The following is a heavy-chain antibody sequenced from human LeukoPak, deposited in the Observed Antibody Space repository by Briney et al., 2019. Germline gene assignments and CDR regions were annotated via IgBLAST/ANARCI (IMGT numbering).Heavy chain of an antibody. Sequence: ASVKVSCKASGYTFTNHAMYWVRQAPGQRLEWMGWINAGNGNTKYSQKFQGRVTITSDTSANTAYMELSSLRSEDTAVYYCATRYSSGWYETSWFDPWGQGTLVTVSS. CDR2: INAGNGNT. D-gene: IGHD6-19*01. V-gene: IGHV1-3*01. J-gene: IGHJ5*02. CDR3: ATRYSSGWYETSWFDP. CDR1: GYTFTNHA.